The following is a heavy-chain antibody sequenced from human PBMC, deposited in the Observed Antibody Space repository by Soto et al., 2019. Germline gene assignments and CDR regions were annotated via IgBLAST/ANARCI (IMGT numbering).Heavy chain of an antibody. CDR3: AREAALITMVREALDY. J-gene: IGHJ4*02. CDR1: GFTFSSYA. Sequence: GGSLRLSCAASGFTFSSYAMHWVRQAPGKGLEWVAVISYDGSNKYYADSVKGRFTISRDNSKNTLYLQMNSLRAEDTAVYYCAREAALITMVREALDYWGQGTLVTVSS. D-gene: IGHD3-10*01. V-gene: IGHV3-30-3*01. CDR2: ISYDGSNK.